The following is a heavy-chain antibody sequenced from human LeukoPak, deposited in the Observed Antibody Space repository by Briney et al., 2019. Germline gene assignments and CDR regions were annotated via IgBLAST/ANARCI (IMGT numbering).Heavy chain of an antibody. J-gene: IGHJ5*02. Sequence: GGSLRLSCAAPGFTFTTYWMGWVRPALGKGLEWVASIKQDGSEKYYVDSVKGRFTISRDNAANSLYLQMNSLRADGTAFYYCARPLLYYYGSETYFWFDPWGQGTLVTVSS. CDR1: GFTFTTYW. CDR2: IKQDGSEK. V-gene: IGHV3-7*01. D-gene: IGHD3-10*01. CDR3: ARPLLYYYGSETYFWFDP.